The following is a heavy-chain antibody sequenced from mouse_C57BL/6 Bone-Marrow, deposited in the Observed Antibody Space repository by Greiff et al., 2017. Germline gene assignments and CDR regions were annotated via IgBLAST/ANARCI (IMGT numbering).Heavy chain of an antibody. CDR3: TVDYYGSSDYEY. Sequence: EVKLVESGAELVRPGASVKLSCTASGFNINDDYMHWVKQRPAQGLEWIGWIDPENGDTEYASKFQGKATITADTSSNTAYLQLSSLTSEDTAVYYCTVDYYGSSDYEYWGKGTTLTV. V-gene: IGHV14-4*01. CDR1: GFNINDDY. CDR2: IDPENGDT. J-gene: IGHJ2*01. D-gene: IGHD1-1*01.